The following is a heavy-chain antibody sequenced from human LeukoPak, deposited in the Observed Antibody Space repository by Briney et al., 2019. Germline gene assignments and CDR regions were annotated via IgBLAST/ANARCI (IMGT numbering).Heavy chain of an antibody. Sequence: GRSLRLSRAASGFTFSSYAMHWVRQAPGKGLEWVAVISYDGSNKYYADSVKGRFTISRDNSKNTLYLQMNSLRAEDTAVYYCARDGHLGYCSGGSCYWGYFDYWGQGTLVTVSS. CDR1: GFTFSSYA. CDR2: ISYDGSNK. CDR3: ARDGHLGYCSGGSCYWGYFDY. D-gene: IGHD2-15*01. V-gene: IGHV3-30-3*01. J-gene: IGHJ4*02.